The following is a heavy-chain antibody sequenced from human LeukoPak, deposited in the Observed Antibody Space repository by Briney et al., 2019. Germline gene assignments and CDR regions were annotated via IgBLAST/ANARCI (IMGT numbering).Heavy chain of an antibody. J-gene: IGHJ4*02. CDR1: GFTFSTNA. V-gene: IGHV3-23*01. Sequence: GGPLRLSCAASGFTFSTNAMSWVRQAPGKGLEWVSAISGSGGSTYYADSVKGRFTISRDNSKSTLYLQMNSLRAEDTAVYYCAKTSQYAYYFDYWGQGTLVTVSS. CDR3: AKTSQYAYYFDY. CDR2: ISGSGGST.